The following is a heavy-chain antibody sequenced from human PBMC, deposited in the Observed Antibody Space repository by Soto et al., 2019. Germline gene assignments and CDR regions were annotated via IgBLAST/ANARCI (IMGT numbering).Heavy chain of an antibody. Sequence: ASVKVSCKSSGGTFSSYAISWVRQAPGQGLEWMGGIIPIFGTANYAQKFQGRVTITADKSTSTAYMELSSLRSEDTAVSYCARDQGIAARLRSTWFDPWGQGTLVTVSS. V-gene: IGHV1-69*06. J-gene: IGHJ5*02. D-gene: IGHD6-6*01. CDR2: IIPIFGTA. CDR3: ARDQGIAARLRSTWFDP. CDR1: GGTFSSYA.